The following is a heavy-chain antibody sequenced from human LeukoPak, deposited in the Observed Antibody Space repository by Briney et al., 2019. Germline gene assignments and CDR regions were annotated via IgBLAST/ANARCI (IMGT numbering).Heavy chain of an antibody. V-gene: IGHV4-4*07. CDR1: GGFVSSYY. J-gene: IGHJ3*02. CDR3: ARARSQVLLWFGGAFDI. CDR2: IYTSGST. D-gene: IGHD3-10*01. Sequence: PSETLSLTCAVSGGFVSSYYWSWIRQPAGKGLEWIGRIYTSGSTNYNPSLKSRVTISVDTSKNQFSLKLSSVTAADTAVYYCARARSQVLLWFGGAFDIWGQGTMVTVSS.